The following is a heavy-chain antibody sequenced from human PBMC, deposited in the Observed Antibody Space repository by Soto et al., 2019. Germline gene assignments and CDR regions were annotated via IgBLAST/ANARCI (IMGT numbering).Heavy chain of an antibody. CDR1: GFAFSGYW. CDR2: IKQDGSEK. J-gene: IGHJ4*02. Sequence: EVQLVEPGGDLVQPGGSLRLSCAASGFAFSGYWMSWVRQAPGKGLEGVANIKQDGSEKYYVDSVKGRFTISRDNAKNSLYLQMNSLRVEDTAVYYCARATSVDAYWGQGTLVTVSS. V-gene: IGHV3-7*01. D-gene: IGHD5-12*01. CDR3: ARATSVDAY.